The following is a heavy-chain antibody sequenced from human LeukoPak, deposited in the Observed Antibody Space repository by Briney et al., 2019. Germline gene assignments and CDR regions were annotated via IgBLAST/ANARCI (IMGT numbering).Heavy chain of an antibody. CDR3: ARWRGGMGLLNPPYFDY. D-gene: IGHD3-3*01. CDR1: GFTFSDYY. V-gene: IGHV3-11*04. J-gene: IGHJ4*02. CDR2: ISSSGRTI. Sequence: GGSLRLSCVASGFTFSDYYMSWIRQAPGKGLEWLSCISSSGRTIYYADSVKGRFTISRDNAKNSLYLQMSSLRVEDTAVYYCARWRGGMGLLNPPYFDYWGLGTLVTVSS.